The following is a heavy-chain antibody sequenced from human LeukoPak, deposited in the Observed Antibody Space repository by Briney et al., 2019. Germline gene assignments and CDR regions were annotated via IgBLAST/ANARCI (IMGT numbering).Heavy chain of an antibody. CDR3: ARTSGYCTGGSCWDDAFDI. CDR1: GGSISSYY. V-gene: IGHV4-59*06. J-gene: IGHJ3*02. D-gene: IGHD2-15*01. Sequence: SETLSLTCTVSGGSISSYYWSWVRQPPGKGLEWIGNIFNSGSTYYKPSLKSRVTISLDTSNQFSLKLSSVTAADTAIYYCARTSGYCTGGSCWDDAFDIWGRGTMVTVSS. CDR2: IFNSGST.